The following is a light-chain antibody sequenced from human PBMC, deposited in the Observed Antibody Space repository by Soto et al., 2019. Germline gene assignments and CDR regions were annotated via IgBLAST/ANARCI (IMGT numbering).Light chain of an antibody. CDR3: SSYTTSATYV. CDR2: DVT. J-gene: IGLJ1*01. CDR1: SSDIGTYNY. Sequence: QSAPTQPASVSGSPEQSIAISCTGTSSDIGTYNYVSWYQQHPGKAPKLIIYDVTNRPSGVSDRFSGSKSGNTASLTISGLQAEDEADYYCSSYTTSATYVFGTGTKVTVL. V-gene: IGLV2-14*01.